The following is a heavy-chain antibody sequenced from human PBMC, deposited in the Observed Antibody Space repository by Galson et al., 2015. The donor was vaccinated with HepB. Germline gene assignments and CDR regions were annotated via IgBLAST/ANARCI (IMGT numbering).Heavy chain of an antibody. D-gene: IGHD4-17*01. Sequence: SVKVSCKASGGTFSSYTISWVRQAPGQGLEWMGRIIPILGIANYAQKFQGRVTITADKSTSTAYMELSSLRSEDTAVYYCARDGEYYGDYTPFDYWGQGTLVTVSS. CDR3: ARDGEYYGDYTPFDY. V-gene: IGHV1-69*04. J-gene: IGHJ4*02. CDR1: GGTFSSYT. CDR2: IIPILGIA.